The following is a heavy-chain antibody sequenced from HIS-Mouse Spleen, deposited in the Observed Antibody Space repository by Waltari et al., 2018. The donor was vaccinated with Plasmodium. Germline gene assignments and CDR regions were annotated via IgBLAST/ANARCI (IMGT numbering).Heavy chain of an antibody. D-gene: IGHD1-1*01. CDR2: MGTAGDT. Sequence: EVQLVESGGGLVQPGGSRRLSCAASGLTFSSYDMHWVRRATGKGLEWVSAMGTAGDTYYPGSVKGRFTISRENAKNSLYLQMNSLRAGDTAVYYCARGRWNHAFDIWGQGTMVTVSS. V-gene: IGHV3-13*01. CDR1: GLTFSSYD. CDR3: ARGRWNHAFDI. J-gene: IGHJ3*02.